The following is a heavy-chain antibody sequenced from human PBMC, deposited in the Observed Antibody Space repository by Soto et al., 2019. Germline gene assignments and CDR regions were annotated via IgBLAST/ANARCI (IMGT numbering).Heavy chain of an antibody. CDR1: GFTFSSYA. CDR2: ISYDGSNK. D-gene: IGHD2-15*01. Sequence: QVQLVESGGGVVQPGRAPRLSCAASGFTFSSYAMHWVRQAPGKGLGWVAVISYDGSNKYYADSVKGRFTSSRDNSKNTLYLQMNSLRAEDPALYYCARDLSSIVVVVAATSSYYGMGVWVQGTTVTVSS. V-gene: IGHV3-30-3*01. CDR3: ARDLSSIVVVVAATSSYYGMGV. J-gene: IGHJ6*02.